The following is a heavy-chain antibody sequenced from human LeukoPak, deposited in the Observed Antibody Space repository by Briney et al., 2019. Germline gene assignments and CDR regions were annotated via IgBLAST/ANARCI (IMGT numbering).Heavy chain of an antibody. D-gene: IGHD3-22*01. V-gene: IGHV3-23*01. CDR2: MSGSGGRT. Sequence: GGSLRLSCAVSGITLSNYGMSWVRQAPGKGLEWVAGMSGSGGRTNYADSVKGRFTISRDNPKNTLYLQMNSLRAEDTAVYFCAKRGVVIRVILVGFHKEAYYFDSWGQGALVTVSS. CDR3: AKRGVVIRVILVGFHKEAYYFDS. CDR1: GITLSNYG. J-gene: IGHJ4*02.